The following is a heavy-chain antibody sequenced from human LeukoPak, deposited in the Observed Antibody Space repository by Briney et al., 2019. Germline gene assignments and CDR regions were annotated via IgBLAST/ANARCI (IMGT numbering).Heavy chain of an antibody. V-gene: IGHV3-21*01. CDR1: GFNFNTYT. CDR2: ISSDSSYI. Sequence: GGSLRLSCAASGFNFNTYTMNWVRQAPGKGLEWVSPISSDSSYIYYADAVQGRFTVSRDNAKYSLYLQMNSLRAEDTAVYYCVRGSYGAYDYWGQGSLVTVSS. CDR3: VRGSYGAYDY. J-gene: IGHJ4*02. D-gene: IGHD4-17*01.